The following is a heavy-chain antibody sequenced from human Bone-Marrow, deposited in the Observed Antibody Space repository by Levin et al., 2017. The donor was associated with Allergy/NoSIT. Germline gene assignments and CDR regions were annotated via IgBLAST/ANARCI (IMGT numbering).Heavy chain of an antibody. Sequence: PSETLSLTCTVSRGSISSSSYYWAWIRQPPGKGLDWIGSIYSSGSTYYNPSLESRVTMSVDTSKNQFSLKLSSVTATDSAVYYCARDPRGGIGGYDSNYYYYYGMDVWGQGTTVTVSS. J-gene: IGHJ6*02. CDR1: RGSISSSSYY. CDR3: ARDPRGGIGGYDSNYYYYYGMDV. V-gene: IGHV4-39*02. CDR2: IYSSGST. D-gene: IGHD5-12*01.